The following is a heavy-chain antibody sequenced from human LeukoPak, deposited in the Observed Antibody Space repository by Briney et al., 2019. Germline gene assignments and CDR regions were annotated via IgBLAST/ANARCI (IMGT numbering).Heavy chain of an antibody. Sequence: SVKVSCKASGGSFSNYVITWVRQAPGQGLEWMGRIIPVLGVSNFAQKFQGRVTITADESTSTAYMELSSLRSEDTAVYYCARDQGKSIAALSWFDPWGQGTLVTVSS. D-gene: IGHD6-6*01. CDR3: ARDQGKSIAALSWFDP. V-gene: IGHV1-69*04. J-gene: IGHJ5*02. CDR1: GGSFSNYV. CDR2: IIPVLGVS.